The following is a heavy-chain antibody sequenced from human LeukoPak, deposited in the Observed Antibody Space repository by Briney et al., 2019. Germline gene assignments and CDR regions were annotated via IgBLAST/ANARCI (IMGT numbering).Heavy chain of an antibody. CDR1: GYTFTSYG. J-gene: IGHJ3*02. D-gene: IGHD3-9*01. Sequence: GASVKVSCKASGYTFTSYGISWVRQATGQGLEWMGWISAYNGNTNYAQKLQGRVTMTTDTSTSTAYMELRSLRSDDTAVYYCASSSPVLRYFDWYAFDIWGQGTMVTVSS. CDR3: ASSSPVLRYFDWYAFDI. V-gene: IGHV1-18*04. CDR2: ISAYNGNT.